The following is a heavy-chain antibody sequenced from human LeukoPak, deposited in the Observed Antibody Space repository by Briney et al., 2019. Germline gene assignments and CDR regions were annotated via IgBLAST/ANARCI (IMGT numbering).Heavy chain of an antibody. Sequence: SETLSLTCSVSGGSISKNTYYWGWIRQPPGKGLEWIGAINRRGSTNYNPSLKSRVTMSVDTSKDQVSLKLTSVTAADTAVYYCHTYRGSSGIFDYWGQGTLVAVSS. V-gene: IGHV4-39*01. CDR3: HTYRGSSGIFDY. J-gene: IGHJ4*02. CDR2: INRRGST. CDR1: GGSISKNTYY. D-gene: IGHD5-12*01.